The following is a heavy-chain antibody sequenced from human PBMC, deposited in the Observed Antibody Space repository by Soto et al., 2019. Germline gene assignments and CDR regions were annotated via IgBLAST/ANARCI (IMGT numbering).Heavy chain of an antibody. Sequence: GGSLRLSCAASGFTVSSNYMSWVRQAPGKGLEWVSVLYSGGSTYYANSVRGRFTISRDNSKNTLYLQMNSLRAEDTAVYYCARGRLTGSNYYGMDVWGQGTTVTVSS. J-gene: IGHJ6*02. V-gene: IGHV3-53*01. D-gene: IGHD1-20*01. CDR1: GFTVSSNY. CDR3: ARGRLTGSNYYGMDV. CDR2: LYSGGST.